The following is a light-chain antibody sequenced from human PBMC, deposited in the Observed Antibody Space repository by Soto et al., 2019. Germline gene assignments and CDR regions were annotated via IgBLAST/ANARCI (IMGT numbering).Light chain of an antibody. Sequence: DLHITQSPSSLSASVGDRVTITCRASQRIRNDLGWYQQKPVKAPKRLIYAASSLQSGVPSRFSGSGSGTEFTLTISTLQPEDLATYYCLQHNSYPLTFGGGTKVEIK. CDR3: LQHNSYPLT. J-gene: IGKJ4*01. CDR2: AAS. CDR1: QRIRND. V-gene: IGKV1-17*01.